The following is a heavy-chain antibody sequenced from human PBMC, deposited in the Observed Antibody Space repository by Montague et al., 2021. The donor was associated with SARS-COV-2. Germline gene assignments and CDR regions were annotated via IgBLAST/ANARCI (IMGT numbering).Heavy chain of an antibody. D-gene: IGHD5-12*01. V-gene: IGHV3-30-3*01. J-gene: IGHJ4*02. Sequence: SLRLSCAASGFTFSSYAMHWVRQAPGKGLEWVAVISYDGSNKYYADSVKGRFTISRDNSKNTLYLQMNSLRAEDTAVYYCARESGSGFDYWGQGTLSPSPQ. CDR3: ARESGSGFDY. CDR1: GFTFSSYA. CDR2: ISYDGSNK.